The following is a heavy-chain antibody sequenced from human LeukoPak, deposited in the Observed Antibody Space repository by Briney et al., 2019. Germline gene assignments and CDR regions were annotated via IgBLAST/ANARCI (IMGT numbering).Heavy chain of an antibody. CDR1: GGSFSGYY. CDR2: INHSGST. D-gene: IGHD6-19*01. Sequence: SETLSLTCAVYGGSFSGYYWSWIRQPPGKGLEWIGEINHSGSTNYNPSLKSRVTISVDTSKNQFSLELSSVTAADTAVYYCARGGQWLVQGNDYWGQGTLVTVSS. CDR3: ARGGQWLVQGNDY. V-gene: IGHV4-34*01. J-gene: IGHJ4*02.